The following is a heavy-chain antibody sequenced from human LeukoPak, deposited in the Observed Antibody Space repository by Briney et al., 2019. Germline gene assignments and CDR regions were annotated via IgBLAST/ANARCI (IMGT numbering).Heavy chain of an antibody. CDR3: AHADYDTPGSSFDY. Sequence: SGPTLVKPTQTLTLTCTFSGCSLVTSGVGVGWIRQPPGKALEWLALTYWNDDQRYSPSLKSRLTITKDTSKNQVVLIMTDMDPVDTATYYYAHADYDTPGSSFDYWGQGTLVTVSS. V-gene: IGHV2-5*01. CDR1: GCSLVTSGVG. CDR2: TYWNDDQ. J-gene: IGHJ4*02. D-gene: IGHD3-10*01.